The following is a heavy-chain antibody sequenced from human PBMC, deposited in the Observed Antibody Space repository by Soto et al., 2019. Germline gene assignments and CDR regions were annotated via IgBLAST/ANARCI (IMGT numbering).Heavy chain of an antibody. D-gene: IGHD7-27*01. CDR2: ISSSSSVI. CDR3: ARDLSWGSNWYYYMDV. J-gene: IGHJ6*03. CDR1: GFILSDCA. Sequence: EVQLVESGGGLVQPGGSLRLSCATSGFILSDCAMNWVRQAPGKGLEWVSYISSSSSVIDYAGSVKGRFTVSRDNARNSVYLQMDSLRAEDTAVYYCARDLSWGSNWYYYMDVWGKGATVTVSS. V-gene: IGHV3-48*01.